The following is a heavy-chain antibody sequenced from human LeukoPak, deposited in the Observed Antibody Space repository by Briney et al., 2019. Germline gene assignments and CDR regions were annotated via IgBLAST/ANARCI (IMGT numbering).Heavy chain of an antibody. J-gene: IGHJ5*02. CDR1: GYSISSGYY. CDR2: IYHSGST. V-gene: IGHV4-38-2*01. Sequence: SETLSLTCAVSGYSISSGYYWGWIRQPPGKGLERIGSIYHSGSTHYNPSLKSRVTISVDTSKNQFSLKLSSVTAADTAVYYCARGVVTTRGWFDPWGQGTLVTVSS. D-gene: IGHD4-11*01. CDR3: ARGVVTTRGWFDP.